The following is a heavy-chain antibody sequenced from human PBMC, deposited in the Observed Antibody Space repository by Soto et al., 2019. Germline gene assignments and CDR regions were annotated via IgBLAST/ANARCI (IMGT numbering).Heavy chain of an antibody. V-gene: IGHV4-34*01. CDR3: ARGSQWLDY. CDR1: GCSFSGYY. CDR2: INHSGST. J-gene: IGHJ4*02. Sequence: LSVPCAVYGCSFSGYYWLWIRQPPGKGLEWIGEINHSGSTIYNPSLKSRVTISVDTSKNQLSLKLSSVTAADTAVYYCARGSQWLDYWGQGTQVTVSS. D-gene: IGHD6-19*01.